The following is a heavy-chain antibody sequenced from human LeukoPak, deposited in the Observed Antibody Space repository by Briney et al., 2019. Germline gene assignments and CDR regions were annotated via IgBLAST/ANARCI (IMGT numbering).Heavy chain of an antibody. Sequence: SESPSLTRPVSGGSISNYYWSWIRQPGGKGIEWIGRIHSSGSTNYNPSPKSRVTMSVDTSKNQFSLKLSSVTAADTGVYYCARWSVAVAGTASFAFDIGGQGTMLTVSS. D-gene: IGHD6-19*01. CDR2: IHSSGST. CDR3: ARWSVAVAGTASFAFDI. CDR1: GGSISNYY. J-gene: IGHJ3*02. V-gene: IGHV4-4*07.